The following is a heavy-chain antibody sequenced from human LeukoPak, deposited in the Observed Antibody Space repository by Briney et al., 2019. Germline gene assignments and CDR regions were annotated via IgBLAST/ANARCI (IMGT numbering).Heavy chain of an antibody. Sequence: SETLSLTCTVSGGSISNYYWSWIRQPPGKGLEWIGYIYYSGSAKYNPSLKSRVTISVDTSKNQFSLKLSSVTAADTAVYYCARSYGSGNYFDYWGQGTLVTVSS. CDR2: IYYSGSA. CDR3: ARSYGSGNYFDY. CDR1: GGSISNYY. J-gene: IGHJ4*02. V-gene: IGHV4-59*01. D-gene: IGHD3-10*01.